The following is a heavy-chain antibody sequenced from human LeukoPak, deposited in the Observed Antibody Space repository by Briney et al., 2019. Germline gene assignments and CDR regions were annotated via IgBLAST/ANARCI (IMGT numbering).Heavy chain of an antibody. J-gene: IGHJ4*02. CDR2: ISSSSSTI. Sequence: PGGSLRLSCAASGFTFSSYSMNWVRQAPGKGLEWVSYISSSSSTIYYADSVKGRFTISRDNAKNSLYLQMNSLRAEDTAVYYCARDVVSSLDYWGQGTLVTVSS. D-gene: IGHD2-2*01. V-gene: IGHV3-48*01. CDR3: ARDVVSSLDY. CDR1: GFTFSSYS.